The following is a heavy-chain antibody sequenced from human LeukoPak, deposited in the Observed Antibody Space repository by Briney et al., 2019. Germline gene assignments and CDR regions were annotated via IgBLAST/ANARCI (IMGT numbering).Heavy chain of an antibody. CDR1: GYTFTSYD. Sequence: ASVKVSCEASGYTFTSYDINWVRQATGHGLEWMGWMNPNSGNTGYAQKFQGRVTMTRNTSISTAYMELSSLRSEDTAVYYRTRRRRASCRRRECGWYDPWGQGPLVTVSS. J-gene: IGHJ5*02. V-gene: IGHV1-8*01. CDR3: TRRRRASCRRRECGWYDP. CDR2: MNPNSGNT. D-gene: IGHD2-2*01.